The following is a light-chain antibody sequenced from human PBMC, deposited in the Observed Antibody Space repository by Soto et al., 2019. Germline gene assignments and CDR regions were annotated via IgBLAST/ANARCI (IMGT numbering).Light chain of an antibody. Sequence: DIQMTKSPSTLSAFVGDRVTITCRASQSISSWLAWYQQKPGKVPKLLIYKASSLESGVPSRFSGSGSGTEFTLAISSLQADDFATYYCQQYNSYPLTFGGGTKVDIK. J-gene: IGKJ4*01. V-gene: IGKV1-5*03. CDR3: QQYNSYPLT. CDR1: QSISSW. CDR2: KAS.